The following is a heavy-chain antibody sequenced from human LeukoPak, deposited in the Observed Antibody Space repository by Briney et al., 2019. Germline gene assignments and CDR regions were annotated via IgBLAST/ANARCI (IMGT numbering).Heavy chain of an antibody. CDR3: ATGQVNYYGSGSDHFDY. CDR2: IYYSGST. CDR1: GGSIRSYY. D-gene: IGHD3-10*01. J-gene: IGHJ4*02. V-gene: IGHV4-59*01. Sequence: SETLSLTCTVSGGSIRSYYWSWIRQPPGKGLEWIGYIYYSGSTNYNPSLKSRVTISVDTSKNQFSLKLSSVTAADTAVYYCATGQVNYYGSGSDHFDYWGQGTLVTVSS.